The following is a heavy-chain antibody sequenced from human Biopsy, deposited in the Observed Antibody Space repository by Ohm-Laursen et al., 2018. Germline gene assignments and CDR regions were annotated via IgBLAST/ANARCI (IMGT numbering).Heavy chain of an antibody. CDR3: ARGMRSSGWPYFDS. CDR1: GGSIYNFF. CDR2: IYYSGST. Sequence: PSETLSLTCTVSGGSIYNFFWSWIRQPPGKGLEWIGYIYYSGSTNYNPSLKSRVTISVDRSKNHFSLELSSVTAADTAIYYCARGMRSSGWPYFDSWGQGTLVTVSS. J-gene: IGHJ4*02. D-gene: IGHD6-19*01. V-gene: IGHV4-59*01.